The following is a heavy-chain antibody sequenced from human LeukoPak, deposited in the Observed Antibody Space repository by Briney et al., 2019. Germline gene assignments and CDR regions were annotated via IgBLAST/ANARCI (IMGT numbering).Heavy chain of an antibody. CDR2: MNPNSGNT. D-gene: IGHD1-7*01. CDR3: ARGEYGITGTPFDY. J-gene: IGHJ4*02. Sequence: ASVKVSCKASGYTFTSYDINWVRQATGQGLEWMGWMNPNSGNTGYAQKFQGRVTMTRNTSISTAYMELSSLRSEDTAVYYCARGEYGITGTPFDYWGQGTLVTVSS. V-gene: IGHV1-8*01. CDR1: GYTFTSYD.